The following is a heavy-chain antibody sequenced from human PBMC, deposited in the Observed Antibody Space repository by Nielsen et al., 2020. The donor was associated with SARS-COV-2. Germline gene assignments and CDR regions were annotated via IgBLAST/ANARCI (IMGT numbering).Heavy chain of an antibody. Sequence: GGSLRLSCAASGFTVSSNYMSWVRQAPGKGLEWVSVIYSGGSTYYADSVKGRFTISRDNSKNTLYLQMNSLRAEDTAVYYCARDGGYCSGGSCLPANWGQGTLVTVSS. CDR1: GFTVSSNY. D-gene: IGHD2-15*01. CDR3: ARDGGYCSGGSCLPAN. V-gene: IGHV3-53*01. J-gene: IGHJ4*02. CDR2: IYSGGST.